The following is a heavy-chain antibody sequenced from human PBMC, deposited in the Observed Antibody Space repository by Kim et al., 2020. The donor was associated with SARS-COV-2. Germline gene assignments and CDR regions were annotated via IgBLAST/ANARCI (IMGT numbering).Heavy chain of an antibody. CDR2: IIPIFGTA. D-gene: IGHD2-15*01. J-gene: IGHJ2*01. V-gene: IGHV1-69*13. Sequence: SVKVSCKASGGTFSSYAISWVRQAPGQGLEWMGGIIPIFGTANYAQKFQGRVTITADESTSTAYMELSSLRSEDTAVYYCARDAANTRHWYFDLWGRGTLVTVSS. CDR3: ARDAANTRHWYFDL. CDR1: GGTFSSYA.